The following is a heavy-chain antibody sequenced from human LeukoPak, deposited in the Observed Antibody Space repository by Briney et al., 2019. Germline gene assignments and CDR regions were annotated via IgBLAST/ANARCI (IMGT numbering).Heavy chain of an antibody. Sequence: GASVKVSCKASGYTFTSYGISWVRQAPGQGLEWMGWISAYNGNTSYAQKLQGRVTMTTDTSTSTAYMELRSLRSDDTAVYYCARHGVGDAPAEYFQHWRQGTLVSVCS. J-gene: IGHJ1*01. V-gene: IGHV1-18*01. CDR2: ISAYNGNT. D-gene: IGHD2-2*01. CDR1: GYTFTSYG. CDR3: ARHGVGDAPAEYFQH.